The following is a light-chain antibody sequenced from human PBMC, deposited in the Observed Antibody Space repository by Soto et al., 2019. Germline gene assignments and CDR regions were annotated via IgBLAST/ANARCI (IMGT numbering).Light chain of an antibody. Sequence: DIQMTQSPSSLSASVGNRVTITCRGSQSISSYLSWYQHKPGKAPKLLIYAASSLQSGVPSRFSGSGSGTDFTLTISSLQHEDFATYYCQQSYGTPWTFGQGTKVDIK. V-gene: IGKV1-39*01. J-gene: IGKJ1*01. CDR3: QQSYGTPWT. CDR2: AAS. CDR1: QSISSY.